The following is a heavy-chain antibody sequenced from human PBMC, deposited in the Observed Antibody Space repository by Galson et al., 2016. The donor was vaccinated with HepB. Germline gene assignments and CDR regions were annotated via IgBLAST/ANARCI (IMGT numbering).Heavy chain of an antibody. CDR3: ASPSGRYSVHTFDL. D-gene: IGHD1-26*01. V-gene: IGHV3-11*06. Sequence: SLRLSCAASGFTFSNYYMSWIRQAPGKGLEWVAYISPSTTHINYADSVMGRFTVSRDNAKNSLYLQMNSLGAEDTAVYYCASPSGRYSVHTFDLWGQGTMSPSLQ. CDR2: ISPSTTHI. J-gene: IGHJ3*01. CDR1: GFTFSNYY.